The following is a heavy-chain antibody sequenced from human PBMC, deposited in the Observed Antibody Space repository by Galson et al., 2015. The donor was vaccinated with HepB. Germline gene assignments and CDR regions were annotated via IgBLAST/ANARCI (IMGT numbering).Heavy chain of an antibody. J-gene: IGHJ4*02. D-gene: IGHD3-16*02. CDR3: VKNPTSWGAINFDY. Sequence: SLRLSCAASGFTFSSYAMHWVRQAPGKGLEYVSAISSNGGSTYYADSVKGRFTISRDNSKNTLYLQMSSLRAEDTAVYYCVKNPTSWGAINFDYWGQGTLVTVSS. V-gene: IGHV3-64D*06. CDR2: ISSNGGST. CDR1: GFTFSSYA.